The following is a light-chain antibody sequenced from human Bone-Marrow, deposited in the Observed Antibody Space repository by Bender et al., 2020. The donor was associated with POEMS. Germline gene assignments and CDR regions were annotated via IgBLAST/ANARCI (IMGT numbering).Light chain of an antibody. CDR1: RNDIGTYKF. V-gene: IGLV2-14*01. Sequence: QPALTQPASVSGSLGQSITISCTGTRNDIGTYKFVSWYQQHPGRAPKLILYEVADRPSGVSDRFSGSKSANTASLTISGLQAEDEADYYCSSYTSSLTVVFGGGTKLTVL. CDR2: EVA. CDR3: SSYTSSLTVV. J-gene: IGLJ3*02.